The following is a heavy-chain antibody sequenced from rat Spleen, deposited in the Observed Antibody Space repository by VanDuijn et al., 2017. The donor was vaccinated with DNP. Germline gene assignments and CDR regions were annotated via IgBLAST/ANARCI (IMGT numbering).Heavy chain of an antibody. D-gene: IGHD1-3*01. Sequence: EVQLVESGGGLVQPGGSLKLSCVASGFTFNDFYMAWVRQAPTKGLELVAYISYDGVSTYYGDSVKGRFTISRDNAKSTLYLQMNSLRSEDMATYYCARYYGSYRALDAWGQGTSVTVSS. CDR2: ISYDGVST. J-gene: IGHJ4*01. CDR3: ARYYGSYRALDA. V-gene: IGHV5-22*01. CDR1: GFTFNDFY.